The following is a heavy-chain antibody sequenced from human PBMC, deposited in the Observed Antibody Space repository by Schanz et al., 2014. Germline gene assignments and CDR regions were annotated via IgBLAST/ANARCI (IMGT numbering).Heavy chain of an antibody. J-gene: IGHJ4*02. Sequence: PGGSLRLSCAASGFTFSDYYMSWIRQAPGKGLEWVSYVSSSSSYTHYADSVKVRFTISRDNAKNSLYLQMNSLRAEDTAVYYCARPPHDSSGYYPFDYWGQGTLVTVSS. CDR2: VSSSSSYT. V-gene: IGHV3-11*03. CDR3: ARPPHDSSGYYPFDY. CDR1: GFTFSDYY. D-gene: IGHD3-22*01.